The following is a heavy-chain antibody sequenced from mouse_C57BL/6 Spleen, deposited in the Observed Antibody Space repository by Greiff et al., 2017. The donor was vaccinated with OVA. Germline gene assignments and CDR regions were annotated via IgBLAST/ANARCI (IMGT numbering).Heavy chain of an antibody. J-gene: IGHJ3*01. CDR3: TRDGPGDWFAY. CDR2: IDPETGGT. V-gene: IGHV1-15*01. D-gene: IGHD2-3*01. Sequence: QVQLQQSGAELARPGASVTLSCKASGYTFTDYEMHWVKQTPVHGLEWIGAIDPETGGTAYNQKFKGKAILTADKSSSTAYMELRSLTSEDSAVYYCTRDGPGDWFAYWGQGTLVTVSA. CDR1: GYTFTDYE.